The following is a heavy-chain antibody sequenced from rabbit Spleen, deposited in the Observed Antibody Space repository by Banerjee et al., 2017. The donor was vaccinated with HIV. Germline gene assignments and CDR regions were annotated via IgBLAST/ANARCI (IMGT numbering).Heavy chain of an antibody. J-gene: IGHJ6*01. Sequence: QEQLEESGGDLVKPEGSLTLTCTASGFSFSSSDYICWVRQAPGKGLEWVVCIDAGSSGFTYFASWAKGRFTISKTSSTTVTLQMTSLTAADTATYFCARDTSSSFSSYGMDLWGPGTLVTVS. CDR3: ARDTSSSFSSYGMDL. V-gene: IGHV1S45*01. CDR2: IDAGSSGFT. D-gene: IGHD1-1*01. CDR1: GFSFSSSDY.